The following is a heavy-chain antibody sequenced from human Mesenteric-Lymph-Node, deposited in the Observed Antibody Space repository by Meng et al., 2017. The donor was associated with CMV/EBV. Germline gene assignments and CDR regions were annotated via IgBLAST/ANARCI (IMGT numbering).Heavy chain of an antibody. J-gene: IGHJ6*02. CDR2: IRSKANSYAT. D-gene: IGHD6-13*01. CDR3: TLAAAGTWGYYYYGMDV. Sequence: GGSLRLSCAASGFTFSGSAMHWVRQASGKGLEWVGRIRSKANSYATAYAASVKGRFTISRDDSKNTAYLQMNSPKTEDTAVYYCTLAAAGTWGYYYYGMDVWGQGTTVTVSS. CDR1: GFTFSGSA. V-gene: IGHV3-73*01.